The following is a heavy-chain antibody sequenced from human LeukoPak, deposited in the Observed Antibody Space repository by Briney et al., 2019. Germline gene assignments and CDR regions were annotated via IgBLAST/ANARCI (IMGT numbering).Heavy chain of an antibody. D-gene: IGHD1-26*01. V-gene: IGHV4-59*01. J-gene: IGHJ5*02. Sequence: SETLSLTCTVSGGSISSYYWRWLRQPPGKGLEWIGYIYYSGSTNYNPSLKSRVTISVDTSKNQFSLKLSSVTVADTAVYYCARDLGAKFDPWGQGTLVTVSS. CDR3: ARDLGAKFDP. CDR1: GGSISSYY. CDR2: IYYSGST.